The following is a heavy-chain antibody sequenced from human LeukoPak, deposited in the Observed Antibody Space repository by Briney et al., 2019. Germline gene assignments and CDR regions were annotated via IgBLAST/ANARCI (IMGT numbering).Heavy chain of an antibody. CDR3: ARSDGYYYYGMDV. CDR2: ISYDGSNK. D-gene: IGHD5-24*01. V-gene: IGHV3-30*04. Sequence: GGSLRLSCAASGFTFSSYAMHWVRQAPGKGLEWEAVISYDGSNKYYADSVKGRFTISRDNSKNTLYLQMNSLRAEDTAVYYCARSDGYYYYGMDVWGQGTTVTVSS. J-gene: IGHJ6*02. CDR1: GFTFSSYA.